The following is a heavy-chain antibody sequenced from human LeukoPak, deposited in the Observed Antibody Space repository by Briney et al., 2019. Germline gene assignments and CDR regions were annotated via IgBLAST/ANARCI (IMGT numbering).Heavy chain of an antibody. D-gene: IGHD6-13*01. J-gene: IGHJ4*02. CDR2: ISGSGGST. CDR3: AKDPEQQLRGYFDY. CDR1: GFTFSSYG. V-gene: IGHV3-23*01. Sequence: GGSLRLSCAASGFTFSSYGMSWVRQAPGKGLEWVSAISGSGGSTYYADSVKGRFTISRDNSKSTLYLQMNSLRAEDTAVYYCAKDPEQQLRGYFDYWGQGTLVTVSS.